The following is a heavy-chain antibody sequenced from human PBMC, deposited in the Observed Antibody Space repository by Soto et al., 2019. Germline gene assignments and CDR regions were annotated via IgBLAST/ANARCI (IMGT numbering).Heavy chain of an antibody. CDR3: ARHLAGNRDY. J-gene: IGHJ4*02. CDR2: MNPNXANT. D-gene: IGHD3-3*02. CDR1: GCTFTSYD. V-gene: IGHV1-8*01. Sequence: XSVKVSCKASGCTFTSYDINWLRQATGQGIEWMGXMNPNXANTAYDQKFXXRVTMTRXXSISTDYMALSSLRAEDKAVYYCARHLAGNRDYWGQGTLVTVSS.